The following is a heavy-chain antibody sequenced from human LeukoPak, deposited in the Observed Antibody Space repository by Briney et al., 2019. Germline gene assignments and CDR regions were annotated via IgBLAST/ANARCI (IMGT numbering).Heavy chain of an antibody. Sequence: SETLSLTCTVSGGSISSSSYYWGWIRQPPGKGLEWIGNIYYSGSTYYNPSLKSRVTISVDTSKNQFSLKLSSVTAADTAVYYCARMWYYDFWSGYRDWGQGTLVTVSS. CDR3: ARMWYYDFWSGYRD. V-gene: IGHV4-39*07. J-gene: IGHJ4*02. D-gene: IGHD3-3*01. CDR1: GGSISSSSYY. CDR2: IYYSGST.